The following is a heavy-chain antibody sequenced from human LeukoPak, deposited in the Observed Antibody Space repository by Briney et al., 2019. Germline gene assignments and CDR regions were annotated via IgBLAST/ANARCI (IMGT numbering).Heavy chain of an antibody. Sequence: ASVKVSCKASGYTFTGYYMHWVRQAPGQGLEWMGWINPNSGGTNYAQKFQGRVTMTRDTSISTAYMELSRPRSDDTAVYYCARDPMVATFGWPRPRPFDPWGQGTLVTVSS. V-gene: IGHV1-2*02. D-gene: IGHD5-12*01. J-gene: IGHJ5*02. CDR2: INPNSGGT. CDR1: GYTFTGYY. CDR3: ARDPMVATFGWPRPRPFDP.